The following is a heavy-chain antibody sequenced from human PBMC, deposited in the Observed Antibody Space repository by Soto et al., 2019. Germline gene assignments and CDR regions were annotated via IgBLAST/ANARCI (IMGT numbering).Heavy chain of an antibody. CDR1: GCSISSGGYS. Sequence: SETLSLTCAFSGCSISSGGYSWSWIRQPPGKGLEWIGYIYHSGSTYYNPSLKSRVTISVDRSKNQFSLKLSSVTAAETAVYYCARGHSYGSFDYWGQGTLVTVSS. CDR2: IYHSGST. CDR3: ARGHSYGSFDY. V-gene: IGHV4-30-2*01. D-gene: IGHD5-18*01. J-gene: IGHJ4*02.